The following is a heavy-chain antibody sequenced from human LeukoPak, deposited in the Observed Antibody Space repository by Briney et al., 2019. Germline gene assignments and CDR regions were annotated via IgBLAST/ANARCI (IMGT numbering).Heavy chain of an antibody. J-gene: IGHJ4*02. CDR2: ISSSSSYI. D-gene: IGHD3-3*01. Sequence: GGSLKLSCAASGFTFSSYSMNWVRQAPGKGLEWVSSISSSSSYIYYADSVKGRFTISRDNAKNSLHLQMNSLRAEDTAVYYCARETHTIFGVVIIGNFDYWGQGTLVTVSS. V-gene: IGHV3-21*01. CDR3: ARETHTIFGVVIIGNFDY. CDR1: GFTFSSYS.